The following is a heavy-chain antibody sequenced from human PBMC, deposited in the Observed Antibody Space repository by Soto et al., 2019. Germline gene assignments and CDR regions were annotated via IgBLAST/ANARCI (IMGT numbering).Heavy chain of an antibody. Sequence: SETLSLTCAVYGGSLSGYYWSWIRQPPGKALEWIGEINHSGNTNYNPSLKSRVTISVDTSKNQLFLNLTSVTAADTAMYYCARHHVRGRTIAGAAEFWGQGTLVTVS. CDR2: INHSGNT. CDR3: ARHHVRGRTIAGAAEF. V-gene: IGHV4-34*01. D-gene: IGHD1-26*01. CDR1: GGSLSGYY. J-gene: IGHJ4*02.